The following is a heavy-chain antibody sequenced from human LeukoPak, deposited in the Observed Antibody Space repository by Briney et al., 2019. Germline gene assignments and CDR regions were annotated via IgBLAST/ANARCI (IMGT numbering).Heavy chain of an antibody. CDR1: GFTFSSYS. Sequence: GGSLRLSCAASGFTFSSYSMNWVRQAPGKGLEWVSSISSSSSYIYYADSVKGRFTISRDNAKNSLYLQMNSLRAEDTAVYYCARDSWSSGYYDFWSGYSYGMDVWGQGTTVTVSS. V-gene: IGHV3-21*01. J-gene: IGHJ6*02. D-gene: IGHD3-3*01. CDR2: ISSSSSYI. CDR3: ARDSWSSGYYDFWSGYSYGMDV.